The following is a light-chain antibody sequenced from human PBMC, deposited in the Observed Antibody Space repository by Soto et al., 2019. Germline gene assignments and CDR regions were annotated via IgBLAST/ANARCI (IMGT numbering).Light chain of an antibody. CDR2: EGS. V-gene: IGLV2-23*01. J-gene: IGLJ3*02. CDR3: ESYAHSPVVFCGGTSVL. CDR1: SSDVGTHKF. Sequence: QSALTQPASVSGSPGQTITISCTRSSSDVGTHKFVSWYQQHPGKAPKLMIYEGSHRPSGVSDRFSGSTSGNTASLTISGLQAEDEADYYCESYAHSPVVFCGGTSVLFGGGTKLTVL.